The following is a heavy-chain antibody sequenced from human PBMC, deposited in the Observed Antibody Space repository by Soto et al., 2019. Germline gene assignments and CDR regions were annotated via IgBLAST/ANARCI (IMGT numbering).Heavy chain of an antibody. CDR1: GGTFSSYA. Sequence: QVQLVQSGAEVKKPGSSVKVSCKASGGTFSSYAISWVRQAPGQGLEWMGGIIPIFGTANYAQKFQGRVTITADESPSTAYMELSSLRSEDTAVYYCASTSYSSSWPTYYFDYWGQGTLVTVSS. J-gene: IGHJ4*02. D-gene: IGHD6-13*01. CDR2: IIPIFGTA. CDR3: ASTSYSSSWPTYYFDY. V-gene: IGHV1-69*12.